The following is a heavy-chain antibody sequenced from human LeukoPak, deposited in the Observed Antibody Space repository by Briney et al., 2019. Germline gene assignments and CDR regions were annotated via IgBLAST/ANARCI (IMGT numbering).Heavy chain of an antibody. CDR1: GFTVSSSY. CDR2: IYSGGNT. J-gene: IGHJ6*02. D-gene: IGHD3-16*01. CDR3: ARGGGLDV. Sequence: GGSLRLSCAASGFTVSSSYMSWVRQAPGKGLEWVSVIYSGGNTDYADSVKGRFTISRDNAKNSLYLQMSNLRAVDTAVYFCARGGGLDVWGQGARSPSP. V-gene: IGHV3-53*01.